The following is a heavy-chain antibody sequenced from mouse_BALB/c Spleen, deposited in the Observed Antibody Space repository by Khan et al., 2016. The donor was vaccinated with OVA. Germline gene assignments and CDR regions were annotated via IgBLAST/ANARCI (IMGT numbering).Heavy chain of an antibody. J-gene: IGHJ1*01. CDR2: IYYSDTV. Sequence: EVELVESGPGLVKPSQTVSLTCTVTGISITSGNYRWSWIRQFPGNKLEWIGNIYYSDTVTYNPSLTSRTTITRDTSKNQFFLEMNSLTAEDTATYYCARDYGSLYWYFDVWGAGTTVTVSS. CDR1: GISITSGNYR. D-gene: IGHD1-1*01. CDR3: ARDYGSLYWYFDV. V-gene: IGHV3-5*02.